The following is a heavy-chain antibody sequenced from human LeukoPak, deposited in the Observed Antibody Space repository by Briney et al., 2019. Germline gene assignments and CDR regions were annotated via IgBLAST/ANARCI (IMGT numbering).Heavy chain of an antibody. Sequence: ASETLSLTCTVSGGSISSGGYYWSWIRQHPGKGLEWIGYIYYSGSTYYNPSLKSRATISVDTSKNQFSLKLSSVTAADTAVYYCARETAAAGIDYWGQGTLVTVSS. CDR3: ARETAAAGIDY. V-gene: IGHV4-31*03. CDR2: IYYSGST. D-gene: IGHD6-13*01. J-gene: IGHJ4*02. CDR1: GGSISSGGYY.